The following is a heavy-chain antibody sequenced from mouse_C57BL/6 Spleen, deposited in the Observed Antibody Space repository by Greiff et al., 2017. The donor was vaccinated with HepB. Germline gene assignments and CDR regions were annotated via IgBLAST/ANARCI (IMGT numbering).Heavy chain of an antibody. D-gene: IGHD2-3*01. J-gene: IGHJ4*01. CDR3: ARRDGQGYAMDY. Sequence: EVKLVESGGDLVKPGGSLKLSCAASGFTFSSYGMSWVRQTPDKRLEWVATISSGGSYTYYPDSVKGRFTISRDNAKNTLYLQMSSLKSEDTAMYYCARRDGQGYAMDYWGQGTSVTVSS. CDR2: ISSGGSYT. V-gene: IGHV5-6*02. CDR1: GFTFSSYG.